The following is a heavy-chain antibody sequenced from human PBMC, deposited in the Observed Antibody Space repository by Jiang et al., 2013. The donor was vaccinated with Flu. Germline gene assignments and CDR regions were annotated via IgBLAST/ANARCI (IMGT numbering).Heavy chain of an antibody. CDR2: TSFDGSNK. D-gene: IGHD3-10*01. CDR1: GFTFSSYG. J-gene: IGHJ4*02. CDR3: AKFVPALRGRRDMVRGVILDY. Sequence: QLLESGGGVVQPGRSLRLSCAASGFTFSSYGMHWVRQAPGKGLEWVAVTSFDGSNKYYADSVKGRFTISRDNSKNTLYLQMNSLRAEDTAVYYCAKFVPALRGRRDMVRGVILDYWGQGTLVTVSS. V-gene: IGHV3-30*18.